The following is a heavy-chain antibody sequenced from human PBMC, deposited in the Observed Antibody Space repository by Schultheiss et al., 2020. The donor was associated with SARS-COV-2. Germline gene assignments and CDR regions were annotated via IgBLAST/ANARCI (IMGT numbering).Heavy chain of an antibody. V-gene: IGHV5-51*01. CDR1: GYSFISYW. Sequence: GESLKISCKGSGYSFISYWIGWVRQMPGKGLEWMGIIYPGDSDTRYSPSFQGQVTISADKSISTAYLQWSSLKASDTAMYYCARHHCSSTSCYKYYYYYYMDVWGKGTTVTVSS. CDR2: IYPGDSDT. J-gene: IGHJ6*03. CDR3: ARHHCSSTSCYKYYYYYYMDV. D-gene: IGHD2-2*02.